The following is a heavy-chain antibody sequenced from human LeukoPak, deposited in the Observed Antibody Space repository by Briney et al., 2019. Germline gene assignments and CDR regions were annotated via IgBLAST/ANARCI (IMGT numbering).Heavy chain of an antibody. J-gene: IGHJ3*02. CDR3: ARSAEVYDVQGDAFDI. CDR2: ISAYNGNT. V-gene: IGHV1-18*01. CDR1: GYTFTSYG. D-gene: IGHD3-10*02. Sequence: GASVKVSCKASGYTFTSYGISWVRQAPGQGLEWMGWISAYNGNTNYAQKLQGRVTMTTDTSTSTAYMELRSLRSDDTAVYYCARSAEVYDVQGDAFDIWGQGTMVTVSS.